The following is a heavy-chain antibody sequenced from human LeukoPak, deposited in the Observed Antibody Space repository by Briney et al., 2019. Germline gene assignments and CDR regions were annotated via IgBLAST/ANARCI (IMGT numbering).Heavy chain of an antibody. J-gene: IGHJ3*02. V-gene: IGHV3-9*01. Sequence: PGGSLRLSCAASGFTFDDYAMHWVRQAPGKGLEWVSGISWNSGSIGYADSVKGRFTISRDNAKNSLYLQMDSLRAEDTAVYYCARVLLRAFDIWGQGTMVTVSS. CDR2: ISWNSGSI. CDR3: ARVLLRAFDI. CDR1: GFTFDDYA.